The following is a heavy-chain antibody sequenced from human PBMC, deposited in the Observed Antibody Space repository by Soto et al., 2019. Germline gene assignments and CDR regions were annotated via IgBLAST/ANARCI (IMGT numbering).Heavy chain of an antibody. CDR2: LPYDGTNE. CDR1: GFTFSSYA. Sequence: PGGSLRLSCAASGFTFSSYAMHWVRQAPGKGLEWVALLPYDGTNEYYADSVKGRLTISRDNSKNTLYLQMNSLGAEDTSVYYCGRALSGYAYGPTGYWGQGTLVTVSS. J-gene: IGHJ4*02. V-gene: IGHV3-30-3*01. CDR3: GRALSGYAYGPTGY. D-gene: IGHD5-18*01.